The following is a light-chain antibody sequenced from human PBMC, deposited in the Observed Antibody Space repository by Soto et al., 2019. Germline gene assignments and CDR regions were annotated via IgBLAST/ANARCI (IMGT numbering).Light chain of an antibody. J-gene: IGKJ2*02. V-gene: IGKV4-1*01. CDR2: WAS. Sequence: DIVMTQSPDSLAVSLGERATINGKSSQSVLYSSTNKNYLAWNQQKPGQLPKLLIYWASTRQSGVPDRFSGSGSGTDFTLTISSLQAEDVAVYYCQQYYSTPRTFGQGTKLEIK. CDR1: QSVLYSSTNKNY. CDR3: QQYYSTPRT.